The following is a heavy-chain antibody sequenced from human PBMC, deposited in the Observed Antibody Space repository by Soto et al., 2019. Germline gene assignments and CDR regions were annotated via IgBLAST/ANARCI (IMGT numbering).Heavy chain of an antibody. V-gene: IGHV1-3*01. D-gene: IGHD6-19*01. CDR1: GYSVTEYA. J-gene: IGHJ1*01. CDR2: VNPDNGKT. Sequence: ASVKVSFKASGYSVTEYAIHWVRQAPGQTFEWMGWVNPDNGKTKYSQKYEGRVTISWDTSATTAYLELTSLTKQDTAVYYCARESEWLVLGAEKFKHWGEATRVTVAS. CDR3: ARESEWLVLGAEKFKH.